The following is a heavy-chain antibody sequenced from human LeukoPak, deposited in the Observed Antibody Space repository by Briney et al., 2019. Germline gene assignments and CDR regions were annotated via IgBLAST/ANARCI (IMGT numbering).Heavy chain of an antibody. D-gene: IGHD1-26*01. CDR2: FDPEDGET. CDR1: GYTLTELS. V-gene: IGHV1-24*01. Sequence: ASVKVSCKVSGYTLTELSMHWVRQAPGKGLEWMGGFDPEDGETIYAQKFQGRVTMTEDTSTDTAYMELSSLRSEDTAVYYCATVVEARPTYYFDYWGQGTLVTVSS. CDR3: ATVVEARPTYYFDY. J-gene: IGHJ4*02.